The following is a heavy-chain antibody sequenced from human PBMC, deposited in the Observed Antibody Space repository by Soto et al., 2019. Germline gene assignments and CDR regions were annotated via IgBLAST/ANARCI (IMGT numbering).Heavy chain of an antibody. CDR2: IYYSGST. CDR3: AHCGGYYYYGMDV. V-gene: IGHV4-39*01. J-gene: IGHJ6*02. Sequence: QLQLQESGPGLVKPSETLSLTCTVSGGSIISSSYYWGWIRQPPGKGLEWIGSIYYSGSTYYNPSLKSRVTISVDTSKNQFSLKLSSVTAADTAVYYCAHCGGYYYYGMDVWGQGTTVTVSS. D-gene: IGHD2-21*01. CDR1: GGSIISSSYY.